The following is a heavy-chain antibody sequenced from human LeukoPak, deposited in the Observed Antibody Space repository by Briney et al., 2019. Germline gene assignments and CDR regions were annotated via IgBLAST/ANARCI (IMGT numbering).Heavy chain of an antibody. V-gene: IGHV3-23*01. D-gene: IGHD3-10*01. Sequence: PGGSLRLSCAASGFTFSSYAMTWVRQAPGKGLEWVSAIGGSGGSTYYADSVKGRFTISRDNSKKTLYLQMNSLRAEDTAVYYCEKQSGGSGTYYYYWGQGTLVTVSS. CDR1: GFTFSSYA. CDR2: IGGSGGST. J-gene: IGHJ4*02. CDR3: EKQSGGSGTYYYY.